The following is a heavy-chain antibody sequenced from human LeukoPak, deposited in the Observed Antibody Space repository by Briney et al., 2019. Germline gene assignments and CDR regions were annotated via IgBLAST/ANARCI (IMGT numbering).Heavy chain of an antibody. V-gene: IGHV3-21*01. Sequence: PGGSLRLSCAASGFTFGSYSMNWVRQAPGKGLEWVSSISSSSSYIYYADSVKGRFTISRDNAKNSLYLQMNSLRAEDTAVYYCARDSHSSSWLNWFDPWGQGTLVTVSS. CDR3: ARDSHSSSWLNWFDP. CDR1: GFTFGSYS. J-gene: IGHJ5*02. CDR2: ISSSSSYI. D-gene: IGHD6-13*01.